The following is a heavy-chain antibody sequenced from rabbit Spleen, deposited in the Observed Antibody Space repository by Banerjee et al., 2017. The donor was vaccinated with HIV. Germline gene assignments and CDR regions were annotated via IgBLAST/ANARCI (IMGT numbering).Heavy chain of an antibody. J-gene: IGHJ4*01. V-gene: IGHV1S7*01. CDR1: GFTLSSYG. D-gene: IGHD4-1*01. Sequence: QLVESGGGLVQPGGSLKVSCKASGFTLSSYGVNWVRQAPGKGLEWIGYIDPVFGIAVYASGVNGRFTISRDNAQNTLYLQLNSLTAADTATYFCVRDPGVEYYFNLWGPGTLVTVS. CDR2: IDPVFGIA. CDR3: VRDPGVEYYFNL.